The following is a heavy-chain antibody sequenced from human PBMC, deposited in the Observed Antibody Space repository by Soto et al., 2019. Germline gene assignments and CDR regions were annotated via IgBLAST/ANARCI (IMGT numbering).Heavy chain of an antibody. Sequence: QVHLVQSGAEVKKPGASVKVSCKGSGYIFTTYGITWVRQAPGQVLEWMGWISAHNGNTNYAQKLRCRNTVTSDTSESAAYMERRHLRSDETAVYYCARGRYADYGGEGALVTVSS. J-gene: IGHJ4*02. CDR1: GYIFTTYG. CDR3: ARGRYADY. CDR2: ISAHNGNT. V-gene: IGHV1-18*01. D-gene: IGHD1-1*01.